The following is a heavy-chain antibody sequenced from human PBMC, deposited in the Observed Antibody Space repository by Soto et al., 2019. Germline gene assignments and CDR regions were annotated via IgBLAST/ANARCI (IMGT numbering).Heavy chain of an antibody. CDR1: GFTFSSYS. CDR2: ISSSSSYI. CDR3: ARDDAQSGYCSSTSCYLRPDYYYYGMDV. V-gene: IGHV3-21*01. J-gene: IGHJ6*02. Sequence: EVQLVESGGGLVKPGGSLRLSCAASGFTFSSYSMNWVRQAPGKGLEWVSSISSSSSYIYYADSVKGRFTISRDNAKNSLYLQMNSLRAEDTAVYYCARDDAQSGYCSSTSCYLRPDYYYYGMDVWGQGTTVTVSS. D-gene: IGHD2-2*01.